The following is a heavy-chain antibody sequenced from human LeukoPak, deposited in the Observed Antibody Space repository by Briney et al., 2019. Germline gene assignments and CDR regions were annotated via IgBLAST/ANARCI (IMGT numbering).Heavy chain of an antibody. D-gene: IGHD6-19*01. CDR3: ARHHSGWHFDS. J-gene: IGHJ4*02. Sequence: PSETLSLTCSVSGGFVGSYYWSWIRQPPGKGLEWIGCMYYSGETHYNPSLQSRVSMSIDTSKNQISLKVYSLTAADTAVYYCARHHSGWHFDSWGQGIPVTVSS. CDR1: GGFVGSYY. V-gene: IGHV4-59*02. CDR2: MYYSGET.